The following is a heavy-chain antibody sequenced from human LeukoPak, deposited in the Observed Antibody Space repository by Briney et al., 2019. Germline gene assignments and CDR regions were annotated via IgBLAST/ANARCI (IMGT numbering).Heavy chain of an antibody. J-gene: IGHJ3*02. Sequence: PGGSLRLSCAASGFTVSNYGMHWVRQAPGKGLEWVAFIRYDGSNKYYADSVKGRFTISRDNSKNTLYLQMNSLRAEDTAVYYCAKGHEQLVRADGAFDIWGQGTMVTVSS. CDR3: AKGHEQLVRADGAFDI. D-gene: IGHD2-2*01. CDR1: GFTVSNYG. V-gene: IGHV3-30*02. CDR2: IRYDGSNK.